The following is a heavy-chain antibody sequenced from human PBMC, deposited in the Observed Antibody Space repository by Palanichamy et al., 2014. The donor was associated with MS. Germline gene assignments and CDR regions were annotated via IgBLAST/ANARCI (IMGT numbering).Heavy chain of an antibody. CDR1: GYVFTSYG. CDR2: INVDNGDT. D-gene: IGHD5-12*01. J-gene: IGHJ4*02. V-gene: IGHV1-18*01. Sequence: QVHLVQSGTEVKKPGASVKVSCKTSGYVFTSYGIKWVRQAPGHGLEWIGWINVDNGDTKYARKLQGRVIMTTDTSTTTAYLELRSLTPDDTAVYYCVRAAWDPSYSGYDWADYWGQGTLVTVSS. CDR3: VRAAWDPSYSGYDWADY.